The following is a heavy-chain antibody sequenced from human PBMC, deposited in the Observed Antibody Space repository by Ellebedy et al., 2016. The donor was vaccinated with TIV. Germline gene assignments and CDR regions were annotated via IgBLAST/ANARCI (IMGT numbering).Heavy chain of an antibody. D-gene: IGHD3-9*01. CDR2: ISAYNGIT. V-gene: IGHV1-18*01. Sequence: ASVKVSCKASGYTFTSYGISWVRQAPGQGLEWMGWISAYNGITNYAQKLQGRVTMTTDTSTSTAYMELRSLRSDDTAVYYCATVSPLMYDILTGCLFDPWGQGTLVTVSS. J-gene: IGHJ5*02. CDR1: GYTFTSYG. CDR3: ATVSPLMYDILTGCLFDP.